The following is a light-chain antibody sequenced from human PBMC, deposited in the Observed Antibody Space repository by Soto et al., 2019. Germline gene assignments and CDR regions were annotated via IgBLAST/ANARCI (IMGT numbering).Light chain of an antibody. Sequence: QSVLTQPPSVSGAPGQRVTISCTGSYSNIGAGYDVHWYRQLPGTAPKLLIYGKNIRPSGVPGRFSASKFGTSASLAITGLQAEDEADYYCQSHDSSLLSVVFGGGTKLTVL. CDR2: GKN. CDR3: QSHDSSLLSVV. CDR1: YSNIGAGYD. J-gene: IGLJ2*01. V-gene: IGLV1-40*01.